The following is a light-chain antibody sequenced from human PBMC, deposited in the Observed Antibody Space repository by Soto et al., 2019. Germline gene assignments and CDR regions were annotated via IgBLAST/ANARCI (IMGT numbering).Light chain of an antibody. CDR2: GAS. J-gene: IGKJ5*01. CDR3: QRYGTSPIT. Sequence: EIVLTQSPGTLSLSPGERGTLSCRASQSVPNSYLAWYQQKPGEAPRLLIYGASSRATGIPVRFSGSGSGTDFTLTISRLEPEDFAVYYCQRYGTSPITFGQGTRLEIK. CDR1: QSVPNSY. V-gene: IGKV3-20*01.